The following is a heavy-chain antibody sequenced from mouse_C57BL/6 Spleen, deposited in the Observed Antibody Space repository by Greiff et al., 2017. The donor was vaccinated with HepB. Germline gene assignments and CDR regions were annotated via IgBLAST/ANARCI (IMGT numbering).Heavy chain of an antibody. CDR2: IDPSDSYT. V-gene: IGHV1-59*01. CDR3: ARGPLYYGSSHFDY. D-gene: IGHD1-1*01. J-gene: IGHJ2*01. Sequence: QVHVKQPGAELVRPGTSVKLSCKASGYTFTSYWMHWVKQRPGQGLEWIGVIDPSDSYTNYNQKFKGKATLTVDTSSSTAYMQLSSLTSEDSAVYYCARGPLYYGSSHFDYWGQGTTLTVSS. CDR1: GYTFTSYW.